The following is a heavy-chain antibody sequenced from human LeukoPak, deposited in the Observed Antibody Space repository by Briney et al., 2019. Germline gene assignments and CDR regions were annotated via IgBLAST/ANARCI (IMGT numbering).Heavy chain of an antibody. CDR2: IKEDGSEK. V-gene: IGHV3-7*01. J-gene: IGHJ3*02. Sequence: PGGSLRLSCVASGLSFSSVWMSWVRQAPGKGLEWVANIKEDGSEKYYVDSVKGRFTISRDNVKNSLYLQMNSLRAEDTAMYYCATERVLSDYKSVFDIWGQGTKVTVSS. CDR3: ATERVLSDYKSVFDI. CDR1: GLSFSSVW. D-gene: IGHD3-10*01.